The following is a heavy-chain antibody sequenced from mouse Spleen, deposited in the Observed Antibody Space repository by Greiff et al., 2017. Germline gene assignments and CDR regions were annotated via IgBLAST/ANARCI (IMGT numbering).Heavy chain of an antibody. CDR1: GYTFTDYE. CDR3: TRGVLRLAMDY. CDR2: IDPETGGT. Sequence: VQLQESGAELVRPGPSVTLSCKASGYTFTDYEMHWVKQTPVHGLEWIGGIDPETGGTAYNQKFKGKAILTADKSSSTAYMELRSLTSEDSAVYYCTRGVLRLAMDYWGQGTSVTVSS. J-gene: IGHJ4*01. V-gene: IGHV1-15*01. D-gene: IGHD2-4*01.